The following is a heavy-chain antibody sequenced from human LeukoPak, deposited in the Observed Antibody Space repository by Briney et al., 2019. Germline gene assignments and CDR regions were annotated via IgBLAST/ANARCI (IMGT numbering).Heavy chain of an antibody. Sequence: GGSLRLSCAASGFTFSSYEMNWVRQAPGKGLEWVANIKQDGSEKYYVDSVKGRFTISRDNAKNSLYLQMNSLRAEDTAVYYCASYLAVAGTAMDVWGKGTTVTVSS. J-gene: IGHJ6*03. V-gene: IGHV3-7*01. CDR1: GFTFSSYE. CDR3: ASYLAVAGTAMDV. D-gene: IGHD6-19*01. CDR2: IKQDGSEK.